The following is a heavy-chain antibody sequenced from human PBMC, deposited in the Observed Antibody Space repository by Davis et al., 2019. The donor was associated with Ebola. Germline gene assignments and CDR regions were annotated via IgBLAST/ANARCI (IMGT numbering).Heavy chain of an antibody. J-gene: IGHJ4*02. CDR1: EFTFRDYS. V-gene: IGHV3-30*07. D-gene: IGHD4-17*01. Sequence: GESLKISCVASEFTFRDYSINWIRQAPGKGLEWMSIISHDGSNRFYADSVKGRFTISRDNAHNSMYLQMDSLRADDTAVYYCTRMIITVTLFDYWGQGTLVTVSS. CDR3: TRMIITVTLFDY. CDR2: ISHDGSNR.